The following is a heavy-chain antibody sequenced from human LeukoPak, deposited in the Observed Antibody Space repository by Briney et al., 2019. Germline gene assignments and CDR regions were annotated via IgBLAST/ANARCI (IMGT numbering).Heavy chain of an antibody. CDR3: ARLNRQLVFYYYYYMDV. V-gene: IGHV4-61*02. CDR1: GGSISSGSYY. Sequence: PSQTLSLTCTVSGGSISSGSYYWSWIRQPAGKGLEWIGRIYTSGSTNYNPSLKSRVTISVDTSKNQFSLKLSSVTAADTAVYYCARLNRQLVFYYYYYMDVWGKGTTVTVSS. J-gene: IGHJ6*03. D-gene: IGHD6-6*01. CDR2: IYTSGST.